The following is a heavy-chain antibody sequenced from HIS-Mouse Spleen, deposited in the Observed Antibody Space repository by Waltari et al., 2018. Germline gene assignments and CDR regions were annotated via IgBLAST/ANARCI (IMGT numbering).Heavy chain of an antibody. Sequence: QLQLQESGPGLVKPSETLSLTCTVSGGSISSSSYYWGWIRQPPGQGLEWIGGIYYSGGTYYHPSLQSRVTISVDPSKNQFSLKLSSVTAADTAVYYCAREIPYSSSWYDWYFDLWGRGTLVTVSS. D-gene: IGHD6-13*01. CDR1: GGSISSSSYY. V-gene: IGHV4-39*07. CDR3: AREIPYSSSWYDWYFDL. CDR2: IYYSGGT. J-gene: IGHJ2*01.